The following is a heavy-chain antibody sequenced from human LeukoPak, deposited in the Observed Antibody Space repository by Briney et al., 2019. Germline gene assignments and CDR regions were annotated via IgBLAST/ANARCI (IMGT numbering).Heavy chain of an antibody. CDR1: GGSFSGYY. Sequence: SETLSLTCAVYGGSFSGYYWSWIRKPPGKGLEWIGEINHSGSTNYNPSLKSRVTISVDTSKNQFSLKLSSVTAADTAVYYCARDYGVGARFDSWGQGTLVTVSS. CDR3: ARDYGVGARFDS. D-gene: IGHD1-26*01. V-gene: IGHV4-34*01. CDR2: INHSGST. J-gene: IGHJ4*02.